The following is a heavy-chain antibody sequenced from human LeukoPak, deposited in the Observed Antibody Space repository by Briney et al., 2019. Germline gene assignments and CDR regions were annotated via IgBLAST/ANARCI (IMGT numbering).Heavy chain of an antibody. CDR1: GFTFSSYA. D-gene: IGHD4-17*01. CDR2: ISGSGGST. V-gene: IGHV3-23*01. Sequence: GGSLRLSCAASGFTFSSYAMSRVRQAPGKGLEWVSAISGSGGSTYYADSVKGRFTISRDNSKNTLYLQMNSLRAEDTAVYYCAKDLVYGDYPEYFQHWGQGTLVTVSS. J-gene: IGHJ1*01. CDR3: AKDLVYGDYPEYFQH.